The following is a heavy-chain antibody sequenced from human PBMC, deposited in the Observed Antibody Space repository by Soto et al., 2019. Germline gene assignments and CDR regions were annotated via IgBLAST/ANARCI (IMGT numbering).Heavy chain of an antibody. Sequence: GGSLRLSCAASGFTVSSNYMSWVRQAPGKGLEWVSVIYSGGSTYYADSVKGRFTISRHNSKNTLYLQMNSLRAEDTAVYYCARGRKYSGYDSGSAFDYWGQGTLVTVSS. V-gene: IGHV3-53*04. CDR2: IYSGGST. CDR3: ARGRKYSGYDSGSAFDY. J-gene: IGHJ4*02. D-gene: IGHD5-12*01. CDR1: GFTVSSNY.